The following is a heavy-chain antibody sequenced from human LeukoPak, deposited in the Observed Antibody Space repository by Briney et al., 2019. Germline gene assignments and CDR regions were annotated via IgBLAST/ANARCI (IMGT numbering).Heavy chain of an antibody. J-gene: IGHJ4*02. CDR2: IYSGGST. CDR1: GFTVSSNY. Sequence: GGSLRLSCAASGFTVSSNYMSWVRQAPGKGLEWVSVIYSGGSTYYADSVKGRFTISRDNSKNTLYLQMNSLRAEDTAVYYCARDFSERYSLDYWGQGTLVTVSS. CDR3: ARDFSERYSLDY. V-gene: IGHV3-66*01. D-gene: IGHD5-24*01.